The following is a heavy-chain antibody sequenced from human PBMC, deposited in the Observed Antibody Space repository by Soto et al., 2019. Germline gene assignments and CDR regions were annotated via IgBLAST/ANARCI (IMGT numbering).Heavy chain of an antibody. CDR2: ISAYNGNR. CDR1: GYTFFNYG. V-gene: IGHV1-18*01. J-gene: IGHJ4*02. CDR3: PNSPIAATRSLDY. Sequence: QVQLVQSGAEVKNPGASVKVSCKASGYTFFNYGITWVRQAPGQGLEWMGWISAYNGNRNYAQKFKGIVTMTTNTTTSTGYMEMSTLRSDKTAVYYCPNSPIAATRSLDYWGQGTLVTVSS. D-gene: IGHD6-6*01.